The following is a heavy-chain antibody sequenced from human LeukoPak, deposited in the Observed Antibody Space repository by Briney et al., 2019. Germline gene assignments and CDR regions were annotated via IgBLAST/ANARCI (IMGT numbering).Heavy chain of an antibody. CDR2: ISYDGSNE. J-gene: IGHJ4*02. D-gene: IGHD3-22*01. V-gene: IGHV3-30-3*01. CDR1: GFTFSYYT. Sequence: GGSLRLSCAASGFTFSYYTMHWVRQAPGKGLEWVAVISYDGSNEYYADSVKGRFTISRDNSKNTLYLQMNSLRVEDTAVYYCARVLNYDDSSGYYFSYWGQGTLVTVSS. CDR3: ARVLNYDDSSGYYFSY.